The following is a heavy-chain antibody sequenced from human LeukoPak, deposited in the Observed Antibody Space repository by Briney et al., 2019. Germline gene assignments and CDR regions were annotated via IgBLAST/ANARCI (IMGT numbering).Heavy chain of an antibody. CDR2: INGDGSIT. CDR1: GFTFHNAW. J-gene: IGHJ4*02. V-gene: IGHV3-74*01. Sequence: GGSLRLSCAVSGFTFHNAWMHWVRQVPGKGLVWVSRINGDGSITNYADSVKGRFTISRDNAKTTLYLQMNSLRADDTAVYYCARDLKYYDSSGFDYWGQGTLVTVSS. D-gene: IGHD3-22*01. CDR3: ARDLKYYDSSGFDY.